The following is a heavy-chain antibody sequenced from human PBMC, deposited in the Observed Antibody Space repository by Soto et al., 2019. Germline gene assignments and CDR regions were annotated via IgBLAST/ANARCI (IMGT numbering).Heavy chain of an antibody. J-gene: IGHJ4*02. CDR2: FSYSGGS. CDR1: GGSTSNSNYY. Sequence: SETLSLTCTVSGGSTSNSNYYWGWIRQPPGKGLEWIGIFSYSGGSYYNPSLKTRVTISVDMSKNQFSLNLSSVTAADTVVFYCASTYCSSTSCYQYFDYWGQGTLVTVSS. CDR3: ASTYCSSTSCYQYFDY. D-gene: IGHD2-2*01. V-gene: IGHV4-39*01.